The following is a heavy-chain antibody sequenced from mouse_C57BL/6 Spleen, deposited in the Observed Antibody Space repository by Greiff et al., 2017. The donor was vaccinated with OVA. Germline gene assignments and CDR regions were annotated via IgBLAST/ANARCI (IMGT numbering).Heavy chain of an antibody. V-gene: IGHV6-3*01. Sequence: EVKLEESGGGLVQPGGSMKLSCVASGFTFSNYWMNWVRPSPEKGLEWVAQIRLKSDNYATHYAESVKGRFTISRDDSKSSVYLQMNNLRAEDTGIYYCTEDWAGFAYWGQGTLVTVSA. CDR2: IRLKSDNYAT. J-gene: IGHJ3*01. D-gene: IGHD4-1*01. CDR1: GFTFSNYW. CDR3: TEDWAGFAY.